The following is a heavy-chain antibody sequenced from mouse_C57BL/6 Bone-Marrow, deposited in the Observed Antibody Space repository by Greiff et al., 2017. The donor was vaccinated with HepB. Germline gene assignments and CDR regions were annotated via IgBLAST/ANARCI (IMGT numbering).Heavy chain of an antibody. D-gene: IGHD1-1*01. Sequence: VQLQESGPELVKPGASVKISCKASGYAFSSSWMNWVKQRPGKGLEWIGRIYPGDGDTNYNGKFKGKATLTADKSSSTAYMQLSSLTSEDSAVYFCARERGYYGSSYGYFDVWGTGTTVTVSS. J-gene: IGHJ1*03. V-gene: IGHV1-82*01. CDR3: ARERGYYGSSYGYFDV. CDR1: GYAFSSSW. CDR2: IYPGDGDT.